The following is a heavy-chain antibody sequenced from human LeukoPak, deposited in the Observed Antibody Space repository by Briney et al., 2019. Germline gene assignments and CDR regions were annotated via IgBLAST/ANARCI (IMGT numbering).Heavy chain of an antibody. CDR3: AKDGIDSGDPNGFDP. CDR2: IFGSSGGK. Sequence: PGGALRLSCAASGFTFSSYAMSWVRQAAGKGLEWVSSIFGSSGGKYYADSVKGRFTISRDSSKNMLYLQMNTLRAEDTAIYYCAKDGIDSGDPNGFDPWGQGTLVTV. J-gene: IGHJ5*02. D-gene: IGHD3-10*01. V-gene: IGHV3-23*01. CDR1: GFTFSSYA.